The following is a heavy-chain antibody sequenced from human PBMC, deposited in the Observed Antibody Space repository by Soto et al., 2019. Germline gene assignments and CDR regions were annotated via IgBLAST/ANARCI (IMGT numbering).Heavy chain of an antibody. J-gene: IGHJ1*01. Sequence: QVQLVQSGAEVKKPGASVKVSCKASGYTFTSYGISWVRQAPGQGLEWMGWISAYNGNTNYAQKLQGRVTMTTDTTTSTDYMVLRGLKSDDRGVYCCALGGQAGIGYFQHWGQGTLVTVSS. D-gene: IGHD6-19*01. CDR1: GYTFTSYG. V-gene: IGHV1-18*01. CDR3: ALGGQAGIGYFQH. CDR2: ISAYNGNT.